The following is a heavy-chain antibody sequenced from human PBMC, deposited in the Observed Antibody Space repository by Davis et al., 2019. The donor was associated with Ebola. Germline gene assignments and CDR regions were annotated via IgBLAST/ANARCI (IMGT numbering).Heavy chain of an antibody. V-gene: IGHV4-39*07. CDR3: ARVPRGGNRYYYYYYMDV. CDR2: IYYSGST. CDR1: GGSISSSSYY. J-gene: IGHJ6*03. Sequence: PSETLSLTCTVSGGSISSSSYYWGWIRQPPGKGLEWIGSIYYSGSTYYNPSLKSRVTISVDTSKNQFSLKLSSVTAADTAVYYCARVPRGGNRYYYYYYMDVWGKGTTVTVSS. D-gene: IGHD3-16*02.